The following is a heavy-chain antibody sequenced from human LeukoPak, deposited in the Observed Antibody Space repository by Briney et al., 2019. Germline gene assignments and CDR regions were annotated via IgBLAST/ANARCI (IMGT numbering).Heavy chain of an antibody. V-gene: IGHV3-33*01. J-gene: IGHJ4*02. CDR2: IWAGGSQK. CDR3: ARDKDSYFDY. Sequence: GGSLRLSCAASGFSFSSYGMHWGRQAPGKGLEWVAVIWAGGSQKYYADSVKGRFTISRDNSKNTLYLQMNNLRAEDTAVYYCARDKDSYFDYWGQGTLVTVSS. CDR1: GFSFSSYG. D-gene: IGHD3/OR15-3a*01.